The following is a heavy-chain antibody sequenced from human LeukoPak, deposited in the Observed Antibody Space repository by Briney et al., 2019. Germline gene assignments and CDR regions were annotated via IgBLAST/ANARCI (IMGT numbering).Heavy chain of an antibody. J-gene: IGHJ4*02. CDR3: ANYRS. D-gene: IGHD1-14*01. CDR1: GFTFSSYA. V-gene: IGHV3-23*01. Sequence: GGSLRLSCAGSGFTFSSYAMSWVRQAPGKGLEWVSGISGSGSSTHYTDSVKGRFTISRDNSKSTLYLQMSSLRDEDTAVYYCANYRSWGQGTLVTVSS. CDR2: ISGSGSST.